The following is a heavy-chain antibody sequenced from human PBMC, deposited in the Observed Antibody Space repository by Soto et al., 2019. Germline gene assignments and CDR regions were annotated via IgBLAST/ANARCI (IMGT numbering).Heavy chain of an antibody. J-gene: IGHJ4*02. Sequence: AGGSLRLSCAASGFTFSSYGMHWVRQAPGKGLEWVAVIWYDGSNKYYADSVKGRFTISRDNSKNTLYLQMNSLRAEDTAVYYCARDLTPMNYYDSSGFDYWGQGTLVTVSS. CDR2: IWYDGSNK. CDR3: ARDLTPMNYYDSSGFDY. CDR1: GFTFSSYG. D-gene: IGHD3-22*01. V-gene: IGHV3-33*01.